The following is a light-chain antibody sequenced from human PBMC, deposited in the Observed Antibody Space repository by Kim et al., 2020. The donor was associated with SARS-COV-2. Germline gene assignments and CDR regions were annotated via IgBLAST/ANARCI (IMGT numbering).Light chain of an antibody. CDR2: AAT. V-gene: IGKV3-15*01. CDR1: QGVNN. CDR3: QQYSNWPLT. J-gene: IGKJ1*01. Sequence: EILMTQSPATLSVSPGERATLSCRASQGVNNLAWYQQKPGQAPRLLLYAATTRATGIPARFSGSGSGTEFTLSISSLQSEDSAVYYCQQYSNWPLTFGQGTKVDIK.